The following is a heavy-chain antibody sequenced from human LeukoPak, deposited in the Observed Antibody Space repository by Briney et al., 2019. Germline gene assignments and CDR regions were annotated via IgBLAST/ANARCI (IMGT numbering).Heavy chain of an antibody. D-gene: IGHD3-3*01. Sequence: SETLSLTCTVSGGSISSYYWRWIRQPPGKGLEWIGYIYYSGSTNYNPSLKSRVTISVDTSKNQFSLKLSSVTAADTAVYYCARGDFWSGYSYFVRGYGMDVWGQGTTVTVSS. J-gene: IGHJ6*02. V-gene: IGHV4-59*01. CDR1: GGSISSYY. CDR3: ARGDFWSGYSYFVRGYGMDV. CDR2: IYYSGST.